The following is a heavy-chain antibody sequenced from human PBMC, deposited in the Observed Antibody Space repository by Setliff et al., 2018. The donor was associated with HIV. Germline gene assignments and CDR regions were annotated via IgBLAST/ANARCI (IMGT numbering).Heavy chain of an antibody. D-gene: IGHD5-18*01. J-gene: IGHJ4*02. Sequence: SETLSLTCTVSGGSMNSENNHWGWVRQPAGKGLEWIGRFTNRGSTDYNPSLKSRVTISIDRSRNQFSLKLSAVTAADTAVYFCARDPSDGYGHFDYWGQGALVTVSS. CDR3: ARDPSDGYGHFDY. CDR2: FTNRGST. V-gene: IGHV4-61*02. CDR1: GGSMNSENNH.